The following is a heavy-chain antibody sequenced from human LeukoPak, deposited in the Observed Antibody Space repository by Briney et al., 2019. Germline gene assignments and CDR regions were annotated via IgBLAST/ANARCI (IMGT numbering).Heavy chain of an antibody. J-gene: IGHJ4*02. CDR2: IYTSGNT. Sequence: SETLSLTCTVSGDSFSIYYWSWIRQPAGRGLEWIGRIYTSGNTHYNPSLKSRVTMSVDTSKNQFSLNLSSVTAADTAMYYCARLSTVTTSFDYWGQGTLVTVSS. D-gene: IGHD4-17*01. V-gene: IGHV4-4*07. CDR3: ARLSTVTTSFDY. CDR1: GDSFSIYY.